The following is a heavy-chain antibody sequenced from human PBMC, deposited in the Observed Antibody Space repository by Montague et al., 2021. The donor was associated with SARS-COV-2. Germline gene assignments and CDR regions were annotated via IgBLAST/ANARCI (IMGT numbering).Heavy chain of an antibody. CDR2: IYYSGST. J-gene: IGHJ4*02. CDR1: GGSISSSSYY. D-gene: IGHD5-24*01. Sequence: SETLSLTCTVSGGSISSSSYYWGWIRQPPGKGLEWIGSIYYSGSTYYNPSLKSRVTISVDTSKNQFSLKLSSVTAADTAVHYCARHSRRWLQLIAPFFDYWGQGTLVTVSS. CDR3: ARHSRRWLQLIAPFFDY. V-gene: IGHV4-39*01.